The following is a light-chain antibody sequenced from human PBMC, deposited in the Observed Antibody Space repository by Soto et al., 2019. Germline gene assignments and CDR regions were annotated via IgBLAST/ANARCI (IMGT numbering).Light chain of an antibody. CDR2: GAF. J-gene: IGKJ1*01. V-gene: IGKV3-20*01. CDR3: QQYGTSPPT. Sequence: EIVLTQSPATLSLSPGERATLSCRASQSVGSSLAWYQQRPGQAPRLLIYGAFYRATGIPDRFSGSGSKTDFTLTISRLEPEDFAVYHCQQYGTSPPTFGQGTKVDIK. CDR1: QSVGSS.